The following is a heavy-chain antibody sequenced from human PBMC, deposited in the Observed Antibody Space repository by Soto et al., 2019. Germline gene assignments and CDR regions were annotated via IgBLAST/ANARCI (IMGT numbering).Heavy chain of an antibody. Sequence: QVQMVESGGGVVQPGRSLRLSCAASGFTFSSYAMHWVRQAPGKGLEWVAVISYDGSNKYYADSVKGRFTISRDNSKNTLDLQMNSLRAEDTAVYYCARDRYGYNYFDYWGQGTLVTVSS. CDR3: ARDRYGYNYFDY. V-gene: IGHV3-30-3*01. D-gene: IGHD5-12*01. CDR1: GFTFSSYA. CDR2: ISYDGSNK. J-gene: IGHJ4*02.